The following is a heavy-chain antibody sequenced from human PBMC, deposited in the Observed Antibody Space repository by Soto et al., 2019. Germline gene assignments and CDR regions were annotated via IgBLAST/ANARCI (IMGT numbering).Heavy chain of an antibody. CDR1: GFTFSSYG. Sequence: GGSLRLSCAASGFTFSSYGMHWVRQAPGKGLEWVAVIWYDGSNKYYADSVKGRFTISRDNSKNTLHLQMNSLRAEDTAVYYCARGDSYGDYLFDYWGQGTLVTVSS. V-gene: IGHV3-33*01. D-gene: IGHD4-17*01. J-gene: IGHJ4*02. CDR3: ARGDSYGDYLFDY. CDR2: IWYDGSNK.